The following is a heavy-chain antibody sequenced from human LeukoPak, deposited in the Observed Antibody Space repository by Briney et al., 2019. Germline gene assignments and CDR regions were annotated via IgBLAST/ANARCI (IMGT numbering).Heavy chain of an antibody. CDR1: GFTFSSYA. Sequence: GRSLRLSCAASGFTFSSYAMHWVRQAPGKGLEWVAVISYAGSNKYYADSVKGRFTISRDNSKNTLYLQMNSLRAEDTAVYYCARVWQGIAARPGDYWGQGTLVTVSS. J-gene: IGHJ4*02. V-gene: IGHV3-30-3*01. CDR2: ISYAGSNK. CDR3: ARVWQGIAARPGDY. D-gene: IGHD6-6*01.